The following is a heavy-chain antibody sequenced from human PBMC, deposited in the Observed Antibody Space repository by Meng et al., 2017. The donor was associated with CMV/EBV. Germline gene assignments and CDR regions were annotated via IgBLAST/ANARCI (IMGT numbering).Heavy chain of an antibody. J-gene: IGHJ5*02. CDR1: GGSISRGDYY. CDR2: IYYSGST. D-gene: IGHD3-10*01. Sequence: GPRLVQPSQTLSLPCTVSGGSISRGDYYWSWIRQPPGKGLEWIGYIYYSGSTYYNPSLKSRVTISVDTSKNQFSLKLSSVTAADTAVYYCARGFTGVLLWFGESLGWFDPWGQGTLVTVSS. CDR3: ARGFTGVLLWFGESLGWFDP. V-gene: IGHV4-30-4*08.